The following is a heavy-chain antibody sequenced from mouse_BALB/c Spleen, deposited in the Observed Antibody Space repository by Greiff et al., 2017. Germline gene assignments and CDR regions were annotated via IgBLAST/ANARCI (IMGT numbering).Heavy chain of an antibody. CDR1: GFTFSSFG. CDR3: ARHDGNDVQGAMDY. J-gene: IGHJ4*01. V-gene: IGHV5-17*02. D-gene: IGHD2-2*01. Sequence: EVQLLESGGGLVQPGGSRKLSCTASGFTFSSFGMHWVRQAPEQGLEWVAYISSGSRTTYYADTVKGRFTISRDNPKNTLFLQMTSLRSEDTAMYYCARHDGNDVQGAMDYWGQGTSVTVSS. CDR2: ISSGSRTT.